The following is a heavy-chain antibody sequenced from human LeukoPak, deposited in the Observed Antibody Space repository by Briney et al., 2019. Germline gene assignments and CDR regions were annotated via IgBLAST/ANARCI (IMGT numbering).Heavy chain of an antibody. D-gene: IGHD5-12*01. CDR2: INHSGST. J-gene: IGHJ5*02. CDR1: GGSLSGYY. V-gene: IGHV4-34*01. CDR3: ARELGGYVPRNWFDP. Sequence: PSETLSLTCAVYGGSLSGYYWRWIRQPPGRVLEWIGEINHSGSTNYNPSLKSRVTISVDTSKNQFSLKLSSVTAADTAVYYCARELGGYVPRNWFDPWGQGTLVTVSS.